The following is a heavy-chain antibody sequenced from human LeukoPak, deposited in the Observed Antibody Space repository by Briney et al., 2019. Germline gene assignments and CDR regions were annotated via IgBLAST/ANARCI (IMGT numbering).Heavy chain of an antibody. V-gene: IGHV3-23*01. CDR2: ISGGGDST. Sequence: QPGGSLRLSCVASGFTLRSYVMNWVRQTPGKGLEWVSSISGGGDSTFYADSVKGRFSISRDNSKNTLYLQVNGLRTEDTAVYYCAKDRLLNCRGDCYIFDYWGQGTVVTVSS. CDR1: GFTLRSYV. J-gene: IGHJ4*02. CDR3: AKDRLLNCRGDCYIFDY. D-gene: IGHD2-21*02.